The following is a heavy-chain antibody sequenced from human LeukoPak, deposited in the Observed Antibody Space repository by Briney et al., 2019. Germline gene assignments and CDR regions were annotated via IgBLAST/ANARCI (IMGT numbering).Heavy chain of an antibody. J-gene: IGHJ2*01. Sequence: GESLKISCKGSGYSFTSYWIGWVRQMPGKGLEWMGIIYPGDSDTRYSPSFQGQVTISADKSISTAYVQWSSLKASDTAMDYCARRVVNNRNWYFNLWGRGTLVTVSS. CDR2: IYPGDSDT. CDR3: ARRVVNNRNWYFNL. V-gene: IGHV5-51*01. CDR1: GYSFTSYW. D-gene: IGHD4-23*01.